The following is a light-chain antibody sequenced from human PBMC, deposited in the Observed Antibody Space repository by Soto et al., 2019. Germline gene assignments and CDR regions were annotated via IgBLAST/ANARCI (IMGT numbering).Light chain of an antibody. CDR2: EVS. J-gene: IGLJ1*01. CDR1: SSDVGGYNY. Sequence: QSVLTQPASVSGSPGQSITISCTGTSSDVGGYNYVSWYQQHPGKAPKLMIYEVSNRPSGVSNRFCGSKSGNTASLTISGLQAEDEADYYCSSYTSSSPYVFGTGTKLTVL. CDR3: SSYTSSSPYV. V-gene: IGLV2-14*01.